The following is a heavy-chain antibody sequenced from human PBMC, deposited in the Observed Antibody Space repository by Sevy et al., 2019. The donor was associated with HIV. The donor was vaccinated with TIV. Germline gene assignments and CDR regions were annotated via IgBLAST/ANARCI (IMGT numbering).Heavy chain of an antibody. CDR3: AKVTTAGGRYFYYFGMDV. CDR1: GFTFSIYA. V-gene: IGHV3-23*01. CDR2: ISRSGGST. Sequence: GGSLRLSCAASGFTFSIYAMSWVRQAPGKGLEWVSSISRSGGSTHYADSVKGRLTISRDNSKSTLFLQMNSLRAEDTAVYYCAKVTTAGGRYFYYFGMDVWGQGTTVTVSS. D-gene: IGHD1-26*01. J-gene: IGHJ6*02.